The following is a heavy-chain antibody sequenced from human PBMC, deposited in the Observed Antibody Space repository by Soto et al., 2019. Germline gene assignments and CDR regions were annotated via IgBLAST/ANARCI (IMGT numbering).Heavy chain of an antibody. Sequence: QLTLKESGPTLVKPTQTLTLTCTFSGFSLSTSGVGVCWIRQPPGKALEWLALIHWNDDKRYSPSLQIRLTSTKDTSKNQVVLTMTNMDPVDTATYYYAHDRGSYLGGFGYFDYWGQGTLVSVS. CDR2: IHWNDDK. D-gene: IGHD1-26*01. CDR1: GFSLSTSGVG. CDR3: AHDRGSYLGGFGYFDY. J-gene: IGHJ4*02. V-gene: IGHV2-5*01.